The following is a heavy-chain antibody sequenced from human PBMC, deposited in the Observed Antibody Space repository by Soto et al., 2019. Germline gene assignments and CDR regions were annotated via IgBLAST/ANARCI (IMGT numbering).Heavy chain of an antibody. Sequence: SVKVSCKASGGTFSSYAIGWVRQAPGQGLEWMGGIIPIFGTANYAQKFQGRVTITADESTSTAYMELSSLRSEDTAVYYCARDPRITIFGVVTLVGMDVWGQGTTVTVSS. CDR1: GGTFSSYA. CDR2: IIPIFGTA. V-gene: IGHV1-69*13. D-gene: IGHD3-3*01. J-gene: IGHJ6*02. CDR3: ARDPRITIFGVVTLVGMDV.